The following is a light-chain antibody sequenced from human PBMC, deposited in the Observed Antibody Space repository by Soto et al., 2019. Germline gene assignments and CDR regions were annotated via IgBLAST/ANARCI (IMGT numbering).Light chain of an antibody. V-gene: IGKV2-30*01. CDR2: KVS. Sequence: DVVMTQSPLSLPVTLGQPASISCRSSQSLVSSDGNTYLNWFQQRPGQSTRRLIYKVSNRDFGVQDRFSGSGSWIDFTLKISRVEAEDVGVYYCMQGTHWPPWTFGQGTKVEVK. CDR3: MQGTHWPPWT. J-gene: IGKJ1*01. CDR1: QSLVSSDGNTY.